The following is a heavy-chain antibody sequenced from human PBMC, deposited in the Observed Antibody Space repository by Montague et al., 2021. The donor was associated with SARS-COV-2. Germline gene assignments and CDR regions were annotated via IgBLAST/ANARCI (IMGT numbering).Heavy chain of an antibody. CDR2: IYYSGST. Sequence: SETLSLTCSVSGDSISNYSWSWIRQSPGKGLEWIGYIYYSGSTNYNPSLTSRVTISVDTSKNQVSLKLSSVTAADTAVYHCASPTYYYDSSGSDAFDIWGQGTMVTVSS. CDR1: GDSISNYS. J-gene: IGHJ3*02. V-gene: IGHV4-59*08. CDR3: ASPTYYYDSSGSDAFDI. D-gene: IGHD3-22*01.